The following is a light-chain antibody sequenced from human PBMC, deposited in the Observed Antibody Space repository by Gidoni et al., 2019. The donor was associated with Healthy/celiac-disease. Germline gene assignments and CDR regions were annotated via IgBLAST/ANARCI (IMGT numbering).Light chain of an antibody. CDR3: MQALQTPFT. J-gene: IGKJ3*01. CDR1: QSLLHSNGYNY. V-gene: IGKV2-28*01. Sequence: DVVMTQSPLSLPVTPGEPASISCRSSQSLLHSNGYNYLDWYLQKPGQSPQLLIYLGSNRASWVPDRCSGSGSCTDFTLKISRVVAEDVGVYYCMQALQTPFTFGPGTKVDIK. CDR2: LGS.